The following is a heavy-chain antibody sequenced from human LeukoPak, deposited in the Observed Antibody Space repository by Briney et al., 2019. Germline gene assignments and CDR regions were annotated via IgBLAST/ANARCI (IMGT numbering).Heavy chain of an antibody. CDR3: ARGRFGLWGPFDYGYSYYYYMDV. CDR2: IYHSGST. Sequence: SETLSLTCTVSGYSISSGYYWGWIRQPPGKGLEWIGSIYHSGSTYYNPSLKSRVTISVDTSKNQFSLRLSSVTAADTAVYYCARGRFGLWGPFDYGYSYYYYMDVWGKGTTVTVSS. D-gene: IGHD4-17*01. CDR1: GYSISSGYY. V-gene: IGHV4-38-2*02. J-gene: IGHJ6*03.